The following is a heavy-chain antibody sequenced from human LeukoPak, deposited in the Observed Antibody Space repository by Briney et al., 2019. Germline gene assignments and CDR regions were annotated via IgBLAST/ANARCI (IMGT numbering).Heavy chain of an antibody. CDR1: GYTFTGYY. CDR2: INTNTGNP. Sequence: ASVKVSCKASGYTFTGYYMHWVRQVPGQGLEWMGWINTNTGNPTYAQGLTGRFVFSLDTSVSTAYLQISSLKAEDTAVYYCAREELEYSSGWYRGAFDIWGQGTMVTVSS. CDR3: AREELEYSSGWYRGAFDI. J-gene: IGHJ3*02. D-gene: IGHD6-19*01. V-gene: IGHV7-4-1*02.